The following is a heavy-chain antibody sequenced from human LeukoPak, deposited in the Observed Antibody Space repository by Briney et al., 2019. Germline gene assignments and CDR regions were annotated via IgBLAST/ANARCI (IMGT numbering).Heavy chain of an antibody. CDR3: ARVPRESNSH. J-gene: IGHJ4*02. CDR1: GYTFTSYY. CDR2: INPSGGST. Sequence: ASVKVSCKASGYTFTSYYMHWVRQAPGQGLEWMGIINPSGGSTSYAQKFQGRVTMTRNTSISTAYMELSSLRSEDTAVYYCARVPRESNSHWGQGTLVTVSS. D-gene: IGHD1-1*01. V-gene: IGHV1-46*01.